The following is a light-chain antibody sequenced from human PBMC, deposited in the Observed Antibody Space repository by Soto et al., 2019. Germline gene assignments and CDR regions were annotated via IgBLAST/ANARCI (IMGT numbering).Light chain of an antibody. CDR2: GNT. Sequence: QSVLTQPPSVSGAPGQRVTISCTGSSSNIGAGYDVHWYHQLPGTAPKLLIFGNTNRPSGVPDRFSGSKSGTSASLAITGLQAEDEADYYCHSYDSTLSASIFGGGTKPTVL. CDR1: SSNIGAGYD. CDR3: HSYDSTLSASI. V-gene: IGLV1-40*01. J-gene: IGLJ2*01.